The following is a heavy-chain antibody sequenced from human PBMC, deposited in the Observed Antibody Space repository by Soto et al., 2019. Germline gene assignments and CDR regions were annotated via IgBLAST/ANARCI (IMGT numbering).Heavy chain of an antibody. CDR1: GYTFTSYG. Sequence: QVQLVQSGAEVKKPGASVKVSCKASGYTFTSYGISWVRQAPGQGLEWMGWISAYNGNTNYAQKLQGRVTMTTDTSTSTAYTELRSLRSDDTAVYYCARSHVLRYFDWLLTKTYYYYGMDVWGQGTTVTVSS. CDR3: ARSHVLRYFDWLLTKTYYYYGMDV. D-gene: IGHD3-9*01. V-gene: IGHV1-18*01. J-gene: IGHJ6*02. CDR2: ISAYNGNT.